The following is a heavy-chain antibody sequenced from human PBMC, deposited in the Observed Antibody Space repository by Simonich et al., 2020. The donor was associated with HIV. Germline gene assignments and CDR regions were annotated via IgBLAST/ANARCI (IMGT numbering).Heavy chain of an antibody. CDR2: INHSGNT. J-gene: IGHJ5*02. V-gene: IGHV4-34*01. Sequence: QVQLQQWGAGLLKPSETLSLTCAVYGGSFSGYYWSWIRQPPGKWLEWIGEINHSGNTNYNPSLKSRVTISVDTSKNQFSLKLSSVTAADTAVYYCAREFVYYGSGLSPSWFDPWGQRTLVTVSS. CDR3: AREFVYYGSGLSPSWFDP. CDR1: GGSFSGYY. D-gene: IGHD3-10*01.